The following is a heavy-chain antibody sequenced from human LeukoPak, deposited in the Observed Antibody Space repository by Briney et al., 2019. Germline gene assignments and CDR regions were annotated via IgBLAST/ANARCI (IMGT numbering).Heavy chain of an antibody. CDR3: ARVSSGVFCLMDI. CDR1: GFTFSDYA. CDR2: ISSGSIYI. V-gene: IGHV3-21*01. Sequence: GGSLRLFCAASGFTFSDYAMDWVRQAPGKGLEWVSAISSGSIYIYYTDSVKGRFTISRDNAKNSLFLQMDSLGAEDTGVYFCARVSSGVFCLMDIWGEGNLVTVSS. J-gene: IGHJ1*01. D-gene: IGHD2-8*01.